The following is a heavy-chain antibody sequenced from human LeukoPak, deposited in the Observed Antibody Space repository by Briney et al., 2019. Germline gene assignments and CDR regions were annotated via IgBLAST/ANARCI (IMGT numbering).Heavy chain of an antibody. CDR2: IYPDDSDT. CDR3: TRRPMGGYTLDY. V-gene: IGHV5-51*01. CDR1: GYSFTNYW. J-gene: IGHJ4*02. Sequence: GESLKISCKGSGYSFTNYWIAWVRQMPGEGLEWMGIIYPDDSDTRYSPSFQGQVTISADKSISTAYLQWSSLKASDTAMYYCTRRPMGGYTLDYWGQGTLVTVSS. D-gene: IGHD5-24*01.